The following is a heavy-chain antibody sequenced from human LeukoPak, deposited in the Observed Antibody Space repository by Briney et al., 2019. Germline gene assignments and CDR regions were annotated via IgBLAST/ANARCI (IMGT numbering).Heavy chain of an antibody. CDR3: AKVRAARDADY. Sequence: SETLSLTCTVSGGSISSGDYYWSWIRQPLGKGLEWIGYIYYSGSTYYNPSLKSRVTISVDTSKNQFSLKLSSVTAADTAVYYCAKVRAARDADYWGQGTLVTVSS. D-gene: IGHD2-21*02. CDR2: IYYSGST. V-gene: IGHV4-30-4*01. J-gene: IGHJ4*02. CDR1: GGSISSGDYY.